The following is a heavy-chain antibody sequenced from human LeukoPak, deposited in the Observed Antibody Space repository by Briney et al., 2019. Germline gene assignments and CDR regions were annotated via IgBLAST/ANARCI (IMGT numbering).Heavy chain of an antibody. D-gene: IGHD7-27*01. CDR3: ATRKLGNDY. CDR1: GYSISSGYY. Sequence: PSETLSLTCTVSGYSISSGYYWGWIRQPPGKGLEWIGSIYHSGSTYYNPSLKSRVTISVDTSKNQFSLKFSVTAADTAVYYCATRKLGNDYWGQGTLVTVSS. CDR2: IYHSGST. J-gene: IGHJ4*02. V-gene: IGHV4-38-2*02.